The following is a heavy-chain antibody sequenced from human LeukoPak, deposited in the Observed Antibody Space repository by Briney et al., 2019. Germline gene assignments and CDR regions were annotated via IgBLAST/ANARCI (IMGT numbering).Heavy chain of an antibody. J-gene: IGHJ4*02. CDR3: ARTNPGYSSGWYGGYYFDY. V-gene: IGHV2-70*11. D-gene: IGHD6-19*01. CDR2: IDWDDDK. Sequence: SGPTLVNPTQTLTLTCTFSGFSLSTSGMCVSWIRQPPGKALEWLARIDWDDDKYYSTSLNTTLTISKDTSKNQVVLTMPNMDPVDTATYYCARTNPGYSSGWYGGYYFDYWGQGTLVTVSS. CDR1: GFSLSTSGMC.